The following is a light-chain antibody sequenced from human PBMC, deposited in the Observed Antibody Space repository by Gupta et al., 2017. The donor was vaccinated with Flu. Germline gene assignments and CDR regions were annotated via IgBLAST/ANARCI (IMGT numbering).Light chain of an antibody. CDR2: KAS. J-gene: IGKJ5*01. Sequence: DIQMTQSPSTLSASVGDRVTITCRASQSISSWLAWYQQKPGKAPKLLIYKASSLESGVPSRFSGSGSGTEFTLTISSLQPDDFAIYYCQQENSSPITFGQGTQLEIK. CDR3: QQENSSPIT. V-gene: IGKV1-5*03. CDR1: QSISSW.